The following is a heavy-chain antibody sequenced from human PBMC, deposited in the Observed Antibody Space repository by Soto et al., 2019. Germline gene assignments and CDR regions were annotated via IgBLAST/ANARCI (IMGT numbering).Heavy chain of an antibody. CDR1: GGSISSYY. CDR2: ISYSGRT. D-gene: IGHD3-10*02. Sequence: QVQLQESGPGLVKPSETLSLTCTVSGGSISSYYWSWIRQPPGKGLEWIGFISYSGRTSYNPSLKSRVTISIDTSEYQFSLKLNSVTAADTAVYYCASMIGDPVLSFDSWGQGTLVAVSS. CDR3: ASMIGDPVLSFDS. V-gene: IGHV4-59*01. J-gene: IGHJ5*01.